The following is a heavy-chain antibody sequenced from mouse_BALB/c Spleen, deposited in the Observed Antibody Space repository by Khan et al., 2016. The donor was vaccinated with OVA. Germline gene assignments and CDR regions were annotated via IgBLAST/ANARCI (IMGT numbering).Heavy chain of an antibody. J-gene: IGHJ3*01. CDR3: ARLAYYYDSEGFAY. CDR2: ISSGGSYT. D-gene: IGHD1-1*01. CDR1: GFTFSTYG. V-gene: IGHV5-6*01. Sequence: EVELVESGGDLVKPGGSLKLSCAASGFTFSTYGMSWVRQTPDKRLEWVATISSGGSYTYYLDSVKGRFTISRDNAKNTLYLQMSSLKSEDTAMYYCARLAYYYDSEGFAYWGQGTLVTVS.